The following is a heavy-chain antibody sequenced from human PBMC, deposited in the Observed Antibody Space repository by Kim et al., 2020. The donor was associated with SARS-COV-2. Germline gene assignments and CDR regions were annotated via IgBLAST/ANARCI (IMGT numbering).Heavy chain of an antibody. V-gene: IGHV3-23*01. D-gene: IGHD3-3*01. Sequence: GGSLRLSCAASGFTFSSYALSWVRQAPGKGLEWVSAISGSGGSTYSADSVKGRFTISRDNSKNTLYLQMNSLRAEHPAVYYCPKDLDYDFRSGYFGNWF. J-gene: IGHJ5*01. CDR3: PKDLDYDFRSGYFGNWF. CDR2: ISGSGGST. CDR1: GFTFSSYA.